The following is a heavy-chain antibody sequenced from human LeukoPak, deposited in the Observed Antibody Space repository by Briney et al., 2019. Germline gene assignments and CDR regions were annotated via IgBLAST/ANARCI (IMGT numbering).Heavy chain of an antibody. Sequence: KASETLSLTCNVSGASINSFLWTWIRQSPGKRLEWVGYVYSSGTTNYNPSLTSRVTMSVDTSKNQVSLRLSSVTAADTAVYYCAKVGRGRLAVTGIDNWGQGTLVTVSS. CDR1: GASINSFL. J-gene: IGHJ4*02. D-gene: IGHD6-19*01. CDR2: VYSSGTT. V-gene: IGHV4-59*01. CDR3: AKVGRGRLAVTGIDN.